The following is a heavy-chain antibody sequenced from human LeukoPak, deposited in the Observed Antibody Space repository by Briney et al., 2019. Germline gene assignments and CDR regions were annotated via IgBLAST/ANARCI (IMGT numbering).Heavy chain of an antibody. V-gene: IGHV3-33*01. CDR2: IWYDGSNI. CDR1: GFTFSSYG. Sequence: GGSLRLSCAASGFTFSSYGMHWVRQAPGKGLEWLAVIWYDGSNIYYADSVKGRFAISRDNSKNTLYLQMNSLRAEDTAVYYCARYGLGAHAFDIWGQGTMVTVSS. J-gene: IGHJ3*02. CDR3: ARYGLGAHAFDI. D-gene: IGHD3/OR15-3a*01.